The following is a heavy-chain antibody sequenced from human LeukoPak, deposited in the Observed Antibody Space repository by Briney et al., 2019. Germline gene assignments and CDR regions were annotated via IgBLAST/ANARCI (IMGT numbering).Heavy chain of an antibody. CDR3: TRGGSYGSFDS. J-gene: IGHJ4*02. D-gene: IGHD3-10*01. V-gene: IGHV3-21*01. CDR2: ISSTGTYI. CDR1: GFTFSSSTFGSYT. Sequence: GGSLRLSCATSGFTFSSSTFGSYTMNWVRQAPGKGLEWVSSISSTGTYIYYTDSVKGRFTISRDNAKNTLYLQMNSLRAEDTAVYYCTRGGSYGSFDSWGQGTLVTVSS.